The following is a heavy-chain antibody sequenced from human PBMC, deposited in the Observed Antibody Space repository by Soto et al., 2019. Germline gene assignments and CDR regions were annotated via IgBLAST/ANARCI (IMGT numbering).Heavy chain of an antibody. Sequence: GASVKVSCKASGYTFTNYGFSWVRQAPGQGLEWMGWISAYNGNTNYAQKLQGRVTMTTDTSTSTAYMELRSLRSDDTAVYYCARDPRVHCSGGSCYPGGYYFDYWGQGTLVTVSS. J-gene: IGHJ4*02. CDR3: ARDPRVHCSGGSCYPGGYYFDY. V-gene: IGHV1-18*04. CDR2: ISAYNGNT. D-gene: IGHD2-15*01. CDR1: GYTFTNYG.